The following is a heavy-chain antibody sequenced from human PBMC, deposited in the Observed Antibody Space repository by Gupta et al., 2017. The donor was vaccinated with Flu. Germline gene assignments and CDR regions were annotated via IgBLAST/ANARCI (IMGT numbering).Heavy chain of an antibody. CDR3: ARDRYYFDSGSGLGIIDY. J-gene: IGHJ4*02. CDR2: ITPTSNYR. Sequence: QVQLVESGGGLVKPGGSLRLSCAASGFTFSDYYMSWIRQPPGKGLEWVSYITPTSNYRKYADSVKGRFTISRDNTKKSLYLQMDTLGAEDTAIYYCARDRYYFDSGSGLGIIDYWGQGILVTVSS. D-gene: IGHD3-10*01. CDR1: GFTFSDYY. V-gene: IGHV3-11*05.